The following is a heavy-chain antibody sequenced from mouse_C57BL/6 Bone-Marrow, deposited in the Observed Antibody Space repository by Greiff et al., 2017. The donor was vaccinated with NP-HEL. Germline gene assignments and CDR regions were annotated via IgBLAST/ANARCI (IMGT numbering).Heavy chain of an antibody. CDR3: ARWNSSGYGY. D-gene: IGHD3-2*02. CDR2: IDPSDSYT. V-gene: IGHV1-59*01. J-gene: IGHJ2*01. CDR1: GYTFTSYW. Sequence: QVQLKQPGAELVRPGTSVKLSCKASGYTFTSYWMHWVKQRPGQGLEWIGVIDPSDSYTNYNQKFKGKATLTVDTSSSTAYMQLSSLTSEDSAVYYCARWNSSGYGYWGQGTTLTVSS.